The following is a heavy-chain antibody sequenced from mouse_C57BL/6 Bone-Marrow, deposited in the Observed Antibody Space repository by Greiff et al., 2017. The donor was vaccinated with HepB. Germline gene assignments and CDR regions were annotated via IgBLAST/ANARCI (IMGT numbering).Heavy chain of an antibody. CDR3: ARYGVYYYGSRPSHYAMDY. D-gene: IGHD1-1*01. V-gene: IGHV14-3*01. J-gene: IGHJ4*01. Sequence: VQLQQSVAELVRPGASVKLSCTASGFNIKNTYMHWVKQRPEQGLEWIGRIDPANGNTKYAPKFQGKATITADPSSNTAYLQLSSLTAEDTAIYYCARYGVYYYGSRPSHYAMDYWGQGTSVTVSS. CDR2: IDPANGNT. CDR1: GFNIKNTY.